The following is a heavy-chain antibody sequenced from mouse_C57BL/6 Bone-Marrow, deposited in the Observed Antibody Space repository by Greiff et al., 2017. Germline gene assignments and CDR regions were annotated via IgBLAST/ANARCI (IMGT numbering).Heavy chain of an antibody. J-gene: IGHJ3*01. Sequence: EVQLQESGAELVRPGASVKLSCTASGFNIKDDYMHWVKQRPEQGLEWIGWIDPENGDTEYASKFQGKATITADTSSNTAYLQLSSLTSEDTAVYYCTGLLWFAYWGQGTLVTVSA. V-gene: IGHV14-4*01. CDR3: TGLLWFAY. CDR1: GFNIKDDY. CDR2: IDPENGDT. D-gene: IGHD2-13*01.